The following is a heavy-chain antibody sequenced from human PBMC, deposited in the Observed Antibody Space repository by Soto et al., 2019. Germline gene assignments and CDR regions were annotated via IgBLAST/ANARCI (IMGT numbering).Heavy chain of an antibody. Sequence: QVQLVQSGGEVKRPGASVKVSCKTSGYTFSNYGSTWVRQAPGQPLEWLGWISLYSDGTNYAQKLQGRVSMTTDTSTTTAYMELRSLRSDDTAVYYCARVVPGAAAWFGPWGQGTLVTVSS. CDR3: ARVVPGAAAWFGP. V-gene: IGHV1-18*01. D-gene: IGHD2-2*01. CDR2: ISLYSDGT. CDR1: GYTFSNYG. J-gene: IGHJ5*02.